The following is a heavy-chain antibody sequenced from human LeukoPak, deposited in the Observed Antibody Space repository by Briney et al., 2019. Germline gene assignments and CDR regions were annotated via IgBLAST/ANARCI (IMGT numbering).Heavy chain of an antibody. CDR2: IIPIFGTA. J-gene: IGHJ4*02. D-gene: IGHD6-6*01. V-gene: IGHV1-69*05. CDR3: ARWIAARPSAFDY. CDR1: GGTFSSYA. Sequence: SAKVSCKASGGTFSSYAISWVRQAPGQGLEWMGGIIPIFGTANYAQKFQGRVTITTDESTSTAYMELSSLRSEDTAVYYCARWIAARPSAFDYWGQGTLVTVSS.